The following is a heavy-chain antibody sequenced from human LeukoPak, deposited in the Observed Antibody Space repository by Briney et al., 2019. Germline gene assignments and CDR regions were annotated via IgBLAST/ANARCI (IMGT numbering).Heavy chain of an antibody. CDR1: GYTFTSYG. D-gene: IGHD6-6*01. CDR3: ARPGIAARDYYYYMDV. V-gene: IGHV1-18*01. CDR2: ISAYNGNT. J-gene: IGHJ6*03. Sequence: EASVKVSCKASGYTFTSYGISWVRQAPGQGLEWMGWISAYNGNTNYAQKLQGRVTMTTDTSTSTAYMELRSLRSDDTAVYYCARPGIAARDYYYYMDVWGKGTTVTVSS.